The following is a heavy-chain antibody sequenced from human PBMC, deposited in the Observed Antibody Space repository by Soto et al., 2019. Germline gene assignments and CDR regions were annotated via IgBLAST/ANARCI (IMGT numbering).Heavy chain of an antibody. Sequence: SETLSLTCAVSGGSISSSNWWSWVRQPPGKGLEWIGEIYHSGSTNYNPSLKSRVTISVDKSKNQFSLKLSSVTAADTAVYYCARAPYYYGSGSYMIDYWGQGTLVTVSS. CDR3: ARAPYYYGSGSYMIDY. CDR2: IYHSGST. J-gene: IGHJ4*02. CDR1: GGSISSSNW. D-gene: IGHD3-10*01. V-gene: IGHV4-4*02.